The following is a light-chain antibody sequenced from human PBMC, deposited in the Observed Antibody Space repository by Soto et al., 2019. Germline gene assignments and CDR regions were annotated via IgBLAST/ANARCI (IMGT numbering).Light chain of an antibody. CDR3: QQDDSSPSAFT. Sequence: EIELTQSPGTLSLSPGERATLSCRASQSVSGSSLAWYQQQPGQAPRLLIYGASSRATCIPDRFSGSGSGTDFTLTITRLEPEDVAVYYCQQDDSSPSAFTFVPGTKVDIK. CDR1: QSVSGSS. CDR2: GAS. J-gene: IGKJ3*01. V-gene: IGKV3-20*01.